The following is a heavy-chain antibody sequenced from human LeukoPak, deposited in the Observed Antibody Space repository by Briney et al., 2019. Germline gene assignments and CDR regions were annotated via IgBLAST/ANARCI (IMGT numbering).Heavy chain of an antibody. Sequence: SETLSLACAVYGGSFSGYYWSWIRQPPGKGLEWIGEINHSGSTNYNPSLKSRVTISVDTSKNQVSLKLTSVTAADTAVYYCARDEMHYDILTGYSLGWFDPWGPGTLVTVSS. D-gene: IGHD3-9*01. V-gene: IGHV4-34*01. CDR2: INHSGST. J-gene: IGHJ5*02. CDR3: ARDEMHYDILTGYSLGWFDP. CDR1: GGSFSGYY.